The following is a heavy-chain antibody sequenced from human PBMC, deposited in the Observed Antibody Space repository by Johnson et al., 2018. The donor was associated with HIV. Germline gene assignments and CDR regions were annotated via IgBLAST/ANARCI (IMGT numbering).Heavy chain of an antibody. CDR1: GFTVSTNY. V-gene: IGHV3-66*02. D-gene: IGHD2-2*02. CDR3: ATIWPGNFAFDI. Sequence: VQLVESGGRVVRRGGSLRLSCAASGFTVSTNYMNWVRQAPGKGLEWVSVIYTAANSNYADSVKGRFSIYRDNSKNTVYLQMHSLRPEDTAVYYCATIWPGNFAFDIWGQGTVVTVSS. J-gene: IGHJ3*02. CDR2: IYTAANS.